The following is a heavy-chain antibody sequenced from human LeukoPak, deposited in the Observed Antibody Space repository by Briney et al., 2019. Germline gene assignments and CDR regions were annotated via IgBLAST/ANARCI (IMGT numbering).Heavy chain of an antibody. J-gene: IGHJ4*02. CDR2: INPNSGGT. V-gene: IGHV1-2*02. Sequence: ASVKVSCKASGYTFTGYYIHWVRQAPGQGLEWIGWINPNSGGTNYAQKFQGRVTMTRDTSISTAYMELSRLRSDDTAVYYCARAGLGGTAYAFDIWGQGTLVTVSS. D-gene: IGHD3-16*01. CDR1: GYTFTGYY. CDR3: ARAGLGGTAYAFDI.